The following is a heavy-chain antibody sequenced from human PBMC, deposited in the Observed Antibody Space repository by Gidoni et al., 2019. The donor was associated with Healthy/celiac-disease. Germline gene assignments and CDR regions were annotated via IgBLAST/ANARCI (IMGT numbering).Heavy chain of an antibody. J-gene: IGHJ4*02. CDR2: IIPNLGIA. CDR1: GGTFSSYT. CDR3: ARGPGGTFDY. Sequence: VQLVQSGAEVKKLGSSVKVSCKASGGTFSSYTISWVRQAPGQGLEWMGRIIPNLGIANYAQKFQGRVTITADKSTSTAYMDLSSLRSEDTAVYYCARGPGGTFDYWGQGTLVTVSS. D-gene: IGHD2-15*01. V-gene: IGHV1-69*02.